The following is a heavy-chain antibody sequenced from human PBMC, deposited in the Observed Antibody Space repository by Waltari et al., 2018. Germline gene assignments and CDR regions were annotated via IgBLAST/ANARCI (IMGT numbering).Heavy chain of an antibody. Sequence: EVRLVESGGGLVQPGGSLRLSCAASGFALANSGMSWVRQAPGKGLECVSSISGSGGTTDYADSVKGRFTMSKDNSKNTLFLQMNSLRVDDTADYYCAKSSGSYYEVFDYWGRGTLVTVSS. V-gene: IGHV3-23*04. CDR3: AKSSGSYYEVFDY. J-gene: IGHJ4*02. CDR1: GFALANSG. D-gene: IGHD1-26*01. CDR2: ISGSGGTT.